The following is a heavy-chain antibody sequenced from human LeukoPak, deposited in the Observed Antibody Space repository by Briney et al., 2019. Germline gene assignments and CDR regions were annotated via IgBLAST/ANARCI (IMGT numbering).Heavy chain of an antibody. CDR3: ARDLSGSYMSDY. CDR2: ISHDRSNS. J-gene: IGHJ4*02. D-gene: IGHD3-10*01. CDR1: GFTFSNYA. V-gene: IGHV3-30-3*01. Sequence: PGRSLRLSCAASGFTFSNYAMHWARQAPGKGLEWVAFISHDRSNSCHADSVKGRFTISRDNSKNTLYLQMNSLTDEDTAVYYSARDLSGSYMSDYWGQGTLVTVSS.